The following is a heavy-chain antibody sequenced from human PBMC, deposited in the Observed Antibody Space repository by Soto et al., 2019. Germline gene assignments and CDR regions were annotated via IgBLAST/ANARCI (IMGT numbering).Heavy chain of an antibody. Sequence: EVQLVESGGGLVKPGGSLRLSCAASGFTFSNVWMNWVRQAPGKGLEWVGRIKSKTDGGTTDYAASVKGRFTISRADSKNTLYLQMNSLKTEDTAVYYCTPLALKYSSGWYEFSDWGQGTLVTVSS. V-gene: IGHV3-15*07. CDR1: GFTFSNVW. CDR2: IKSKTDGGTT. CDR3: TPLALKYSSGWYEFSD. J-gene: IGHJ4*02. D-gene: IGHD6-19*01.